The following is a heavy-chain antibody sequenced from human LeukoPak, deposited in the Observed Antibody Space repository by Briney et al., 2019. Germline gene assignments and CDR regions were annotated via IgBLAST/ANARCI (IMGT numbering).Heavy chain of an antibody. J-gene: IGHJ4*02. Sequence: GGSLRLSCAASGFTFSSYWMHLVRQAPGKGLVWVSRINSDGSSTSYADSVKGRFTISRDNAKNTLYLQMNSLRAEDTAVYYCARTYYYDSSGYYSLYDYWGQGTLVTVSS. CDR1: GFTFSSYW. V-gene: IGHV3-74*01. CDR2: INSDGSST. D-gene: IGHD3-22*01. CDR3: ARTYYYDSSGYYSLYDY.